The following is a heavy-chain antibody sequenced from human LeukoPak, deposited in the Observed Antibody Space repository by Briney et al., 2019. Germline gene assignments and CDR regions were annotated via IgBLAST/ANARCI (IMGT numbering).Heavy chain of an antibody. Sequence: GASVKVSCKASGYTFKSYGMTWVRQAPGQGLEWMGWISAYNGKTNSAQKFQGRVIMTTDTSTSTAYMELMSLRSDDTAVYYCARDLDSSGYYRSDALDSWGQGTVVTVSS. J-gene: IGHJ3*02. CDR3: ARDLDSSGYYRSDALDS. CDR2: ISAYNGKT. V-gene: IGHV1-18*01. D-gene: IGHD3-22*01. CDR1: GYTFKSYG.